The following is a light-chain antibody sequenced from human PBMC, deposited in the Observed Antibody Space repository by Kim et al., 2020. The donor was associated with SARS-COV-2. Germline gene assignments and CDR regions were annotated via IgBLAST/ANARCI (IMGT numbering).Light chain of an antibody. CDR2: GTS. CDR1: QSVSSRY. CDR3: QQYGNLIT. Sequence: LSPGERATRSCRASQSVSSRYLAWYQQNPGQAPRLFIYGTSSRATGIPDRFSGSGSGTDFTLTISRLEPEDFAVYYCQQYGNLITFGQGTRLEIK. V-gene: IGKV3-20*01. J-gene: IGKJ5*01.